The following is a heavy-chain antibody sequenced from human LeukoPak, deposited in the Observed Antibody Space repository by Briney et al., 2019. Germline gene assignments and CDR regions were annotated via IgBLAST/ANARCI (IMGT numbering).Heavy chain of an antibody. CDR1: GFTVSTYM. Sequence: PGGSLRLSCAASGFTVSTYMMTWVRQAPGKGLQWVSTISTSGENTYYADSVKGRFTISRDISKSTLYLQMNSLRDEDTALYYCAKYRSGTYYNGLHWGQGTLVTVSS. CDR3: AKYRSGTYYNGLH. V-gene: IGHV3-23*01. J-gene: IGHJ4*02. CDR2: ISTSGENT. D-gene: IGHD3-10*01.